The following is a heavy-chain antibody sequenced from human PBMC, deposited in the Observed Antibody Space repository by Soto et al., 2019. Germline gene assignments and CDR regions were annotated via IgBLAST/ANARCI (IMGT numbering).Heavy chain of an antibody. J-gene: IGHJ3*02. Sequence: QLQLVQSGAEVKKPGSSLKVSCKASAGTFSSYAISWVRQAPGQGLEWMGGIIPIFGTANYAQKFQGRVTITADESTSTAYMELSSPRSEDTAVYYCARSWVLPNHDAFDIWGQGTMVTVSS. CDR1: AGTFSSYA. CDR2: IIPIFGTA. V-gene: IGHV1-69*01. D-gene: IGHD1-26*01. CDR3: ARSWVLPNHDAFDI.